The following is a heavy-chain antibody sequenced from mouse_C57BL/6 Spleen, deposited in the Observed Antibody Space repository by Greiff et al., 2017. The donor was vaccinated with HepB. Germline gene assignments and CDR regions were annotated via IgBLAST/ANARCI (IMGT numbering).Heavy chain of an antibody. CDR1: GYTFTDYY. D-gene: IGHD2-4*01. V-gene: IGHV1-26*01. CDR2: INPNNGGT. CDR3: ARGNDYEEGDYYAMDY. Sequence: EVQLQQSGPELVKPGASVKISCKASGYTFTDYYMNWVKQSHGKSLEWIGDINPNNGGTSYNQKFKGKATLTVDKSSSTAYMELRSLTSEDSAVYYCARGNDYEEGDYYAMDYWGQGTSVTVSS. J-gene: IGHJ4*01.